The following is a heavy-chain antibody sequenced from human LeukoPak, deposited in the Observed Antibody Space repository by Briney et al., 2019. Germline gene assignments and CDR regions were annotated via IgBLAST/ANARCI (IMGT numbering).Heavy chain of an antibody. CDR2: IYWNDDK. CDR1: PASLTTGGVA. Sequence: SGPTLVNLTQPRTQTHNLSPASLTTGGVAVGWLRQPPGKALEWLALIYWNDDKRYSPSLRSRLTITKDTSKNQVVLVMTDMDTADKGTYYCLHDHDYRMHVWGQGTTVTVSS. V-gene: IGHV2-5*04. D-gene: IGHD5-12*01. J-gene: IGHJ6*02. CDR3: LHDHDYRMHV.